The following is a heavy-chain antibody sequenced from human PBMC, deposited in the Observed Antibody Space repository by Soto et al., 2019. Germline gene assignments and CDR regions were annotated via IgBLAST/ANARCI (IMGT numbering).Heavy chain of an antibody. J-gene: IGHJ4*02. CDR3: ARGTDLGRYFDWLSYSYYFDY. CDR1: GYTFTGYY. V-gene: IGHV1-2*04. CDR2: INPNSGGT. D-gene: IGHD3-9*01. Sequence: ASVKVSCKASGYTFTGYYMHWVRQAPGQGLEWMGWINPNSGGTNYAQKFQGWVTMTRDTSISTAYMELSRLRSDDTAVYYCARGTDLGRYFDWLSYSYYFDYWGQGTLVTVSS.